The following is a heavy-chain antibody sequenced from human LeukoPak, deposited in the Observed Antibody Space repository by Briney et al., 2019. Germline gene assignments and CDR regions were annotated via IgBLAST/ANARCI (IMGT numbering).Heavy chain of an antibody. CDR3: ARVRRHYYDSSGYYYDY. V-gene: IGHV3-7*03. Sequence: PGGSLRLSCAASGFTFSSYWMNWARQAPGKGLEWVASINHNGNVNYYVDSVKGRFTISRDNAKNSLYLQMSNLRAEDTAVYFCARVRRHYYDSSGYYYDYWGQGTLVTVSS. D-gene: IGHD3-22*01. CDR1: GFTFSSYW. CDR2: INHNGNVN. J-gene: IGHJ4*02.